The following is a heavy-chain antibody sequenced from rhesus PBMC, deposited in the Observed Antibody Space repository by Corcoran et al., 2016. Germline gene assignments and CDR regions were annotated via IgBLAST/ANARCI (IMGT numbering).Heavy chain of an antibody. D-gene: IGHD2-21*01. V-gene: IGHV4-122*02. J-gene: IGHJ3*01. Sequence: QLQLQESGPGLVKPSETLSLTCAVSGYSISSGYGWSWIRQPPGKGLEWIGYISYSESTSYHPSLKSRVTISRDTAKNQFSLKLSSVTAADTAVYYCARGSTVLVVVATDAFDFWGQGLRVTVSS. CDR3: ARGSTVLVVVATDAFDF. CDR2: ISYSEST. CDR1: GYSISSGYG.